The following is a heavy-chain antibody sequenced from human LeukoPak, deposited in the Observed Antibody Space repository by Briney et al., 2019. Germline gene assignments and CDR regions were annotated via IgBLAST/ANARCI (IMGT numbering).Heavy chain of an antibody. CDR2: INPNSGAT. CDR1: GYTFTGYY. CDR3: ARGFCGGDCYSIDY. V-gene: IGHV1-2*02. Sequence: GASVKVSCKASGYTFTGYYMHWVRQAPGQGLEWMGWINPNSGATNYAQDFQGRVTMTRDTSISTAYMELSGLRSDDTAVYFCARGFCGGDCYSIDYWGQGTLVTVSS. J-gene: IGHJ4*02. D-gene: IGHD2-21*02.